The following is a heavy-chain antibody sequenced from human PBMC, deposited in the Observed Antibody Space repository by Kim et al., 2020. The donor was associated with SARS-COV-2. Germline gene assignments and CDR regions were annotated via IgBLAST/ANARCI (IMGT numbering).Heavy chain of an antibody. CDR1: GFTFSNYA. V-gene: IGHV3-23*01. D-gene: IGHD5-18*01. CDR3: AKDDNQWLHPYYYGMDV. J-gene: IGHJ6*02. Sequence: GGSLRLSCAASGFTFSNYAMSWVRQAPGKGLEWVSAISGSGGSTYYADSVKGRFTISRDNSKNTLYLQMNSLRAEDTAVYYCAKDDNQWLHPYYYGMDVWGQGTTVTVSS. CDR2: ISGSGGST.